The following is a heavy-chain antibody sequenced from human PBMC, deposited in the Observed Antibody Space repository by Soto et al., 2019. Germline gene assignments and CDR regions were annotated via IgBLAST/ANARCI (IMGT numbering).Heavy chain of an antibody. D-gene: IGHD2-8*01. CDR3: AIIALACMMNYYYGMDL. CDR1: GGSISSSSYY. V-gene: IGHV4-39*01. CDR2: IYYSGST. J-gene: IGHJ6*02. Sequence: SETLSLTCTVSGGSISSSSYYWGWIRQPPGKGLEWIGSIYYSGSTYYNPSLKSRVTISVDTSKNQFSLKLSSVTAADTAVYYCAIIALACMMNYYYGMDLSGQGSTVIVS.